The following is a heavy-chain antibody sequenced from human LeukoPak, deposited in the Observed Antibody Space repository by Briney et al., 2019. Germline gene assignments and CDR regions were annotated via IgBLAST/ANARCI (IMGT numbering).Heavy chain of an antibody. Sequence: PSETLSLTCTVSGGSISSYYWSWIRQPAGKGLEWIGRIYTSGSTNYNPSLKSRVTISVDTSKNQFSLKLSSVTAADTAVYYCARQLLTHSGYGAINWFDPWGQGTLVTVSS. CDR3: ARQLLTHSGYGAINWFDP. D-gene: IGHD5-12*01. CDR1: GGSISSYY. CDR2: IYTSGST. J-gene: IGHJ5*02. V-gene: IGHV4-4*07.